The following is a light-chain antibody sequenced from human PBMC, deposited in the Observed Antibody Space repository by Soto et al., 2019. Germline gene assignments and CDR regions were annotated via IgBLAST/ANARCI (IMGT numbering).Light chain of an antibody. J-gene: IGKJ4*01. Sequence: EIVLTQSPGTLSVSQGERATVSCRASQTVSSGFLAWYQQKVGQAPRLLIYGASTRATGIPDRFSGSGSGTDFTLTISRLEPEDLAVYSCQQYVSIPLTFGGGTKVDIK. CDR3: QQYVSIPLT. V-gene: IGKV3-20*01. CDR2: GAS. CDR1: QTVSSGF.